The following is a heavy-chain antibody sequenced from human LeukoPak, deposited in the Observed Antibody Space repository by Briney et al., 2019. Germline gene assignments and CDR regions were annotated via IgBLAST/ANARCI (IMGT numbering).Heavy chain of an antibody. J-gene: IGHJ5*02. CDR3: AGNRNTLGDVNWFDP. D-gene: IGHD3-16*01. V-gene: IGHV4-59*02. Sequence: SETLSLTCSVSGASVNSYYWSWIRQSPGKGLEWIGFISHIGSTNYDPSLRNRVTISLDTSKNQVFLNLNSVTAADTAVYYCAGNRNTLGDVNWFDPWGQGTLVTVSS. CDR2: ISHIGST. CDR1: GASVNSYY.